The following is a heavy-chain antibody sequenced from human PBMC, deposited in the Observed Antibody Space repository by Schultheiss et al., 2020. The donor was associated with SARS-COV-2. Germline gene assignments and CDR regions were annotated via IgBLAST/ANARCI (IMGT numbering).Heavy chain of an antibody. D-gene: IGHD2-21*01. Sequence: GESLKISCAASGFTFSSYWMHWVRQAPGKGLEWVAVISYDGSNKYYADSVKGRFTISRDNSKNTLYLQMNSLRAEDTAVYYCAKDLIAFDPWGQGTLVTVSS. CDR1: GFTFSSYW. V-gene: IGHV3-30*18. CDR2: ISYDGSNK. J-gene: IGHJ5*02. CDR3: AKDLIAFDP.